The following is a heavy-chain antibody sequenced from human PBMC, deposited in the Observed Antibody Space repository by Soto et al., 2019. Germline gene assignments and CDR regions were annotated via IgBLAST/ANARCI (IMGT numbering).Heavy chain of an antibody. V-gene: IGHV6-1*01. Sequence: KQSPTLSLTCAISGDSVSSNSAAWNWIRQSPSRGLEWLGRTYYRSKWYNDYAVSVKSRITINPDTSKNQFSLQLNSVTPEDTAVYYCAREGRIAVAPGYFDYWGQGTLVTVSS. D-gene: IGHD6-19*01. CDR1: GDSVSSNSAA. J-gene: IGHJ4*02. CDR3: AREGRIAVAPGYFDY. CDR2: TYYRSKWYN.